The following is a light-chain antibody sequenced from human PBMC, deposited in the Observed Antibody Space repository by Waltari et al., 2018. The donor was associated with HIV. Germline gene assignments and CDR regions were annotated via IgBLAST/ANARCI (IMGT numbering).Light chain of an antibody. V-gene: IGLV3-25*03. CDR3: QSTDISGTFAV. CDR2: KDT. CDR1: ALPTQF. J-gene: IGLJ1*01. Sequence: SYELTQPPSVSVSPGQTAQITCPGAALPTQFVYWYRQKPGQAPLLVMYKDTERPSGIPERFTGSSSGTSVTLTINGVQAEDEGDYYCQSTDISGTFAVFGAGTKVTVL.